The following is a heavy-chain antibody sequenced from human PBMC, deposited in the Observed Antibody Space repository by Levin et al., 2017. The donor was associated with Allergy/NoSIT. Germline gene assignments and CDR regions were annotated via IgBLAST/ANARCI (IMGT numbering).Heavy chain of an antibody. CDR3: ARKVPALDGSGSYYDY. V-gene: IGHV3-11*01. CDR2: ISSSGSNI. J-gene: IGHJ4*02. CDR1: GFTFSDYY. Sequence: GGSLRLSCAASGFTFSDYYMSWIRQAPGKGLEWVSYISSSGSNIYYADSMKGRVTISRDNAKNSLYLQMNSLRAEDTAVFYCARKVPALDGSGSYYDYWGRGTLVTVSS. D-gene: IGHD3-10*01.